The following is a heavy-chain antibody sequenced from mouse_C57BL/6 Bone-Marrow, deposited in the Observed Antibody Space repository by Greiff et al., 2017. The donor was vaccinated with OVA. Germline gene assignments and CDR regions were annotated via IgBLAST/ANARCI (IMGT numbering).Heavy chain of an antibody. CDR3: ARGWCLDY. CDR1: GYSFTSYY. Sequence: VQLQQSGPELVKPGASVKISCKATGYSFTSYYIHWVKQRPGQGLEWIGWIYPGSGNTKYNEKFKGKATLTADTSSSTAYMQLSSLTFEDSAVYYCARGWCLDYWGQGTTLTVSS. J-gene: IGHJ2*01. D-gene: IGHD1-1*02. V-gene: IGHV1-66*01. CDR2: IYPGSGNT.